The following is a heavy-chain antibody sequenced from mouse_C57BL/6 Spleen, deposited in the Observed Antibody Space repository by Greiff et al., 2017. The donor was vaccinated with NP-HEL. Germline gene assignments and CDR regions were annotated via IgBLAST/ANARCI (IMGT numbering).Heavy chain of an antibody. J-gene: IGHJ2*01. V-gene: IGHV5-6*01. CDR2: ISSGGSYP. CDR1: GFTFSSYG. D-gene: IGHD2-4*01. CDR3: ARSTMITYFDY. Sequence: EVQGVESGGDLVKPGGSLKLSCAASGFTFSSYGMSWVRQTPDKRLEWVATISSGGSYPYYPDSVKGRFTISRDNAKNTLYLQMSSLKSEDTAMYYCARSTMITYFDYWGQGTTLTVSS.